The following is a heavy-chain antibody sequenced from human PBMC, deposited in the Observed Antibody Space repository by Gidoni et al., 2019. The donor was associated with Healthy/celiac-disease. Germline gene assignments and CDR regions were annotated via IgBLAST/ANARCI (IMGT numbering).Heavy chain of an antibody. CDR2: FYYSGST. J-gene: IGHJ6*03. V-gene: IGHV4-59*08. CDR3: ARVPDYYYYMDV. CDR1: GGSNSSYY. Sequence: QVQLQESGPGLVKPSETLSLTCTVSGGSNSSYYWSWIRQPPGKGLEWIGYFYYSGSTNYNPSLKSRVTISVDTSKNQFSLKLSSVTAADTAVYYCARVPDYYYYMDVWGKGTTVTVSS.